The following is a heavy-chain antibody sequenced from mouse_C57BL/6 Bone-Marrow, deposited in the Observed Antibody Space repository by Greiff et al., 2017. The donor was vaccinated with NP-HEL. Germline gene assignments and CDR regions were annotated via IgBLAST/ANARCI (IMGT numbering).Heavy chain of an antibody. D-gene: IGHD1-1*02. V-gene: IGHV1-50*01. CDR1: GYTFTSYW. CDR3: ARLCFDY. J-gene: IGHJ2*01. CDR2: IDPSDSYT. Sequence: QVQLQQPGAELVKPGASVKLSCKASGYTFTSYWMQWVKQRPGQGLEWIGEIDPSDSYTNYNQKFKGKATLTVDTSSSTAYMQLSSLTSEDSAVYYCARLCFDYWGKGTTLTVSS.